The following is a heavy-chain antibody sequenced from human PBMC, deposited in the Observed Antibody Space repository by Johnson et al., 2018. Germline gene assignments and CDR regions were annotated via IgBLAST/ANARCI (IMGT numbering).Heavy chain of an antibody. CDR1: GGTFSTYA. J-gene: IGHJ4*02. V-gene: IGHV1-69*01. Sequence: QVQLVESGAEVKKPGSSVKLSCKASGGTFSTYAVSWVRQTPGRGLEWLGGIVPILGAANHAQKFTGRLTSTADESTGTAYMQLSSLTSEDTAIYYCARGGGSSTFDHWGQGTPVTVS. CDR3: ARGGGSSTFDH. D-gene: IGHD6-6*01. CDR2: IVPILGAA.